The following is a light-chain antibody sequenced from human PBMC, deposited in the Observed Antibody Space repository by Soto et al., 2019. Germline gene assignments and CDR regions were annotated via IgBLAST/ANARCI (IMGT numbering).Light chain of an antibody. CDR1: QSVNSN. Sequence: DIVLTQSPATLSLSPGERATLSCRTSQSVNSNLAWYQQKPGQAPRLLISDASNRATGIPDRFSGSGSGTDFTLIISSVEPEDFAVYYCQLRGNWPPLTFGGGTKVDMK. CDR3: QLRGNWPPLT. V-gene: IGKV3-11*01. CDR2: DAS. J-gene: IGKJ4*01.